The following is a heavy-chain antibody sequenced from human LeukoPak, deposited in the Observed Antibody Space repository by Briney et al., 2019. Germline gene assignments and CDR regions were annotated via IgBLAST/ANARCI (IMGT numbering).Heavy chain of an antibody. CDR3: AIQLWPHNSGFVDC. CDR2: IYPGDSDT. CDR1: GYSFTSYW. J-gene: IGHJ4*02. D-gene: IGHD5-18*01. Sequence: GESLKISCRGSGYSFTSYWIGRVRQMPGKGLEWMGIIYPGDSDTRYSPSFQGQVTISADKSISTAYLQWSSLKASDTAMYYCAIQLWPHNSGFVDCWGQGTLVTVSS. V-gene: IGHV5-51*01.